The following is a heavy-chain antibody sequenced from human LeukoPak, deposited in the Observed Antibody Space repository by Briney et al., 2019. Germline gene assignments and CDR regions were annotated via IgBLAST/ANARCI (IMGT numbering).Heavy chain of an antibody. Sequence: ASVKVSCKASGYTYTSYGISWVRRAPGQGLEWMGWISAYNGNTNYAQKLQGRVTMTTDTSTSTAYMELRSLRSDDTAVYYCARAWNSYGETDYWGQGTLVTVSS. V-gene: IGHV1-18*01. CDR2: ISAYNGNT. D-gene: IGHD5-18*01. CDR1: GYTYTSYG. CDR3: ARAWNSYGETDY. J-gene: IGHJ4*02.